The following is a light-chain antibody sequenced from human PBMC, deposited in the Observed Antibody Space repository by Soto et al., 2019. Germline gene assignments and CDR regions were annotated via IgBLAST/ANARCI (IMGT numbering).Light chain of an antibody. Sequence: QSVLTQPPSASGTPGQGVTISCSGSSSDVGAYNYVSWYQQHPGKAPKLLIYGVTNRPSGVSNRFSGSKSGNTASLTISGLQAEDEADYYCNSYTTRSTYVFGTGTKV. CDR1: SSDVGAYNY. CDR3: NSYTTRSTYV. CDR2: GVT. J-gene: IGLJ1*01. V-gene: IGLV2-14*01.